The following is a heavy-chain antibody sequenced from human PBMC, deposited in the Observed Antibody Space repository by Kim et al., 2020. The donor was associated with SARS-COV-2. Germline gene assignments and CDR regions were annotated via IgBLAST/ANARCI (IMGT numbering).Heavy chain of an antibody. J-gene: IGHJ5*02. D-gene: IGHD3-16*01. Sequence: SNNSNPSLKSRVTISVDTPKNQVSMKLCSVTAADTAVYYCARTYLGWFDPWGQGTLVTVSS. CDR3: ARTYLGWFDP. CDR2: SN. V-gene: IGHV4-34*01.